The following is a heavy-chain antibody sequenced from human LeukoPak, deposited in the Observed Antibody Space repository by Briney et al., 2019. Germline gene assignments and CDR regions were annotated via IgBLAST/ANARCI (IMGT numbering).Heavy chain of an antibody. Sequence: PGGSLRLSCAASGFTFSSYALTWVRQAPGKGLGWVSVIYSGGSTYYPDSVKGRFNISRDNSKNTLYLQMNSLRAEDTAVYYGARVPYSGSYWDYYNGMDVWGQGTTVTVSS. CDR1: GFTFSSYA. CDR2: IYSGGST. D-gene: IGHD1-26*01. CDR3: ARVPYSGSYWDYYNGMDV. J-gene: IGHJ6*02. V-gene: IGHV3-53*01.